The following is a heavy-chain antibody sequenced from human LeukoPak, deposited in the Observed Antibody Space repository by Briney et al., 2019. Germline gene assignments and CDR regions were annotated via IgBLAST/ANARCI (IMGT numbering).Heavy chain of an antibody. Sequence: SETLSLTCAVSGGSICSGGYSWSWIRQPPGKGLEWIGYIYHSGSTYYNPSLKSRVTISVDRSKNQFSLKLSSVTAADTAVYYCARGSSYYDSSGYRYWGQGTLVTVSS. J-gene: IGHJ4*02. V-gene: IGHV4-30-2*01. CDR1: GGSICSGGYS. CDR2: IYHSGST. D-gene: IGHD3-22*01. CDR3: ARGSSYYDSSGYRY.